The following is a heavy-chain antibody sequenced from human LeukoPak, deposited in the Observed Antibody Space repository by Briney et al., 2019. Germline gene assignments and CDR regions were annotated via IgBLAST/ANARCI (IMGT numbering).Heavy chain of an antibody. CDR1: GFTFSSYG. J-gene: IGHJ3*02. D-gene: IGHD2-15*01. V-gene: IGHV3-30*18. CDR3: AKVSAPGYCSGGSCYSNAFDI. CDR2: ISYDGSNK. Sequence: PGGSLRLSCAASGFTFSSYGMHWVRQAPGKGLEWVAVISYDGSNKYYADSVKGRFTISRDNSKNTLYLQMNSLRAEDTAVYYCAKVSAPGYCSGGSCYSNAFDIWGQGTMVTVSS.